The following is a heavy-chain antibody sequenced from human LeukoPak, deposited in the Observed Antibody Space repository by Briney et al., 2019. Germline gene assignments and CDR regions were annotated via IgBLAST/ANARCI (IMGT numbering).Heavy chain of an antibody. CDR1: GYTFTSYD. J-gene: IGHJ6*03. V-gene: IGHV1-8*01. CDR2: MNPNSGNT. D-gene: IGHD6-13*01. CDR3: ARGSSSWLTGLERPILPTYYYYMDV. Sequence: ASVKVSCKASGYTFTSYDINWVRQATGQGLEWMGWMNPNSGNTGYAQKFQGRVTMTTDTSTSTAYMELRSLRSDDTAVYYCARGSSSWLTGLERPILPTYYYYMDVWGKGTTVTISS.